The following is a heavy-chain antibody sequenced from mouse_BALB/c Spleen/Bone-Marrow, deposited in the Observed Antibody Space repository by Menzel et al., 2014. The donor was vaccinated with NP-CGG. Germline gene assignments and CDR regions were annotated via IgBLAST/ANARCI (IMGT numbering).Heavy chain of an antibody. J-gene: IGHJ4*01. V-gene: IGHV14-3*02. CDR3: ARWEYYAMDY. Sequence: EVQLQQSGAELVKPGASVKLSCTASGFNIKDTYMHWVKQRPEQGLEWIGRIDPANGNTKYDPKFQGKATITADTSSNTAYLQLSSLTSEDTAVYYCARWEYYAMDYWGQGTSVTVSA. CDR1: GFNIKDTY. CDR2: IDPANGNT. D-gene: IGHD4-1*01.